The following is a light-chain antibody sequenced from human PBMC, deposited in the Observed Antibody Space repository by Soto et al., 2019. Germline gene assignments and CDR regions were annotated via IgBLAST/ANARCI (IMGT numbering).Light chain of an antibody. CDR1: SSDVGGYNY. CDR2: EVS. CDR3: RSYTSSRALERV. J-gene: IGLJ3*02. Sequence: QSALTQPASVSGSPGQSITISCTGTSSDVGGYNYVSWYQQHPGKDPKLMNYEVSNRPSGVSTRFSGSKSGNTASLTISGLPSEDEADYSCRSYTSSRALERVFGGGTKVTVL. V-gene: IGLV2-14*01.